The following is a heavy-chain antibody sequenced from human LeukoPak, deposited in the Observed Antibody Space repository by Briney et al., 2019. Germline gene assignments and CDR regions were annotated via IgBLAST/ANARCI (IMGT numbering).Heavy chain of an antibody. Sequence: SETLSLTCAVYGGSFSGYYWSWIRQPPGKGREWIGEINHSGSTNYNPSLKSRVTISVDTSKNQFSLKLSSVTAADTAVYYCARGKAYDFWSGYYFFDYWGQGTLVTVSS. V-gene: IGHV4-34*01. CDR2: INHSGST. J-gene: IGHJ4*02. CDR1: GGSFSGYY. D-gene: IGHD3-3*01. CDR3: ARGKAYDFWSGYYFFDY.